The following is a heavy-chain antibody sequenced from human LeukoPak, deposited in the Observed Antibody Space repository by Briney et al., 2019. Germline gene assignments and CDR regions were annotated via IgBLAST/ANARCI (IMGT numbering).Heavy chain of an antibody. CDR3: ARDYGEGGYYFDY. CDR1: GFTLGSYG. Sequence: PGRSLRLSCAASGFTLGSYGMHWVRQAPGKGLEWVASISYDGSNEYYGDSVKGRFTISRDNAKNTLYLQMNSLRAEDTAVCYCARDYGEGGYYFDYWGQGTLVTVSS. D-gene: IGHD4-17*01. V-gene: IGHV3-30*03. J-gene: IGHJ4*02. CDR2: ISYDGSNE.